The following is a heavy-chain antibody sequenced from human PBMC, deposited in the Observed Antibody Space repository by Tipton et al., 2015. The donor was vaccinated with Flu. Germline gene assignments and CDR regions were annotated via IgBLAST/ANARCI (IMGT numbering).Heavy chain of an antibody. CDR1: GFTFSNFS. Sequence: SLRLSCAASGFTFSNFSMSWVRQAPGKGLEWVSGLSGSGGGTYYADFVKGRFTISRDNSKNTLYLQMNRLRAEDTAVYYCAKQRSSREAASNYWGQGTLVTVSS. CDR2: LSGSGGGT. CDR3: AKQRSSREAASNY. V-gene: IGHV3-23*01. J-gene: IGHJ4*02. D-gene: IGHD6-25*01.